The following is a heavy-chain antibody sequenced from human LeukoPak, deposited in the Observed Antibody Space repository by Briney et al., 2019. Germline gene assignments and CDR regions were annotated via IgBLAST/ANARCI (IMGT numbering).Heavy chain of an antibody. J-gene: IGHJ4*02. CDR2: ISGSGGST. CDR1: GGTFSSYA. D-gene: IGHD2-15*01. V-gene: IGHV3-23*01. Sequence: ASVKVSCKASGGTFSSYAMSWVRQAPGKGLEWVSAISGSGGSTYYADSVKGRFTISRDNSKNTLYLQMNSLRAEDTAVYYCAKQGSGGSYLDYWGQGTLVTVSS. CDR3: AKQGSGGSYLDY.